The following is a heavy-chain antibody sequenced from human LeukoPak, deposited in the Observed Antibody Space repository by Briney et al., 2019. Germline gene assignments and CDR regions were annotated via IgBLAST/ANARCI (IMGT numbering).Heavy chain of an antibody. D-gene: IGHD3-10*01. J-gene: IGHJ3*02. CDR3: AREKGTLIRAMAFEM. CDR1: GFTFSSYA. V-gene: IGHV3-23*01. Sequence: GGSLRLSCAASGFTFSSYAMSWVRQAPGKGLEWVSAIGASGTNTYYADSVKGRFTISRDNSKNSLYLQINSLRAEDTAVYYCAREKGTLIRAMAFEMWGQGTMVTVSS. CDR2: IGASGTNT.